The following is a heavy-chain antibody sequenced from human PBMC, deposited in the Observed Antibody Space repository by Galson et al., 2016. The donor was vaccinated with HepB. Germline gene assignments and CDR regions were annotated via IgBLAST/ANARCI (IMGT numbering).Heavy chain of an antibody. CDR3: ARNWATGYYYMDV. Sequence: SETLSLTCAVSGVFMSSSNWWSWVRQPPGKGLEWIAEISDSGGTNHNPSLKSRVTISVDTSKNQFSLKLSSVTAADTAVYYCARNWATGYYYMDVWGKGTTVTVSS. J-gene: IGHJ6*03. D-gene: IGHD5-12*01. CDR1: GVFMSSSNW. V-gene: IGHV4-4*02. CDR2: ISDSGGT.